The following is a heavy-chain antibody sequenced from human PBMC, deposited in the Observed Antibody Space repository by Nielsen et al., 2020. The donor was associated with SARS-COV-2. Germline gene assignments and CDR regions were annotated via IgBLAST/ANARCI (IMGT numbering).Heavy chain of an antibody. V-gene: IGHV1-2*02. D-gene: IGHD2-21*02. CDR1: GYTFTGYY. CDR2: INPNSGGT. CDR3: ARFLRPVTGLGY. J-gene: IGHJ4*02. Sequence: ASVKVSCKASGYTFTGYYMHWVRQAPGQGLEWMGWINPNSGGTNYAQKFQGRVTMTRDTSIGTAYMELSRLRSDDTAVYYCARFLRPVTGLGYWGQGTLVTVSS.